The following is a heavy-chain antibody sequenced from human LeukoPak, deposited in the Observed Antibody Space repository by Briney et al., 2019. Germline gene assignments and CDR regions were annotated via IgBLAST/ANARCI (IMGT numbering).Heavy chain of an antibody. D-gene: IGHD5-12*01. CDR1: GFSLSTSGVG. Sequence: SGPTLVNPTQTLTLTCTFSGFSLSTSGVGVGWIRQPPGKALEWLALIYWNDDKRYSPSLTSRLTITKDTSKNKVVLTMTNMDPVDTATYYCADIVATSWGDYFDYWGQGTLVTVSS. CDR3: ADIVATSWGDYFDY. CDR2: IYWNDDK. V-gene: IGHV2-5*01. J-gene: IGHJ4*02.